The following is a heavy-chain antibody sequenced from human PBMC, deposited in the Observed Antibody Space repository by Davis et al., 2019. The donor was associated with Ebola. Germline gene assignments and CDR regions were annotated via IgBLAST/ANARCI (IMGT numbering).Heavy chain of an antibody. CDR3: AKAPSVAIRYSDV. Sequence: PGGSLRLSCAASGFTFSDYYMSWIRQALGKGLEWVSYISSSGSTIYYADSVKGRFTISRDNSRNTLYLQMNSLRAEDTALYYCAKAPSVAIRYSDVWGKGTTVTVSS. J-gene: IGHJ6*04. D-gene: IGHD3-9*01. CDR1: GFTFSDYY. CDR2: ISSSGSTI. V-gene: IGHV3-11*01.